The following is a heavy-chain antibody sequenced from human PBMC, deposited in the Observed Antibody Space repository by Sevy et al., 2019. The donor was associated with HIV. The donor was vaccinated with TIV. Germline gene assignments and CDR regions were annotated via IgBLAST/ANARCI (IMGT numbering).Heavy chain of an antibody. J-gene: IGHJ6*02. Sequence: ASVKVSCKASGYTFTNYGISWVRQAPGQGLAWMGWISAYSGNTDYAQKLQGRVTMTTETSTSTAYMGLRSLGSDDTAVYYCARIAVTGPHGGMDVWGQGTTVTVSS. D-gene: IGHD6-19*01. CDR1: GYTFTNYG. CDR3: ARIAVTGPHGGMDV. CDR2: ISAYSGNT. V-gene: IGHV1-18*01.